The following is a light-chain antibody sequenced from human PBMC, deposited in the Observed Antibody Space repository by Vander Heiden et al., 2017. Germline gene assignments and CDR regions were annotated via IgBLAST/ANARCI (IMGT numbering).Light chain of an antibody. CDR3: GSYTSSSWVV. CDR2: EVS. V-gene: IGLV2-14*01. Sequence: QSALTQPGSVSGSLGQSITICCTGTTSDVAGHNYVSGYQQPAGNVPKLMTYEVSNRPARVSSRFSGSKSGNAASLSISGSQVVVAADYYSGSYTSSSWVVFGGGTKLTVL. J-gene: IGLJ3*02. CDR1: TSDVAGHNY.